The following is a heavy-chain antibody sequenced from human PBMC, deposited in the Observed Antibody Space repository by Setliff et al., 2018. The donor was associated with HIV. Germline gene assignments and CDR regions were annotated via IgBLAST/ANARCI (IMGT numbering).Heavy chain of an antibody. Sequence: ASVKVSCKASGYTFTGYYMHWVRQAPGQGLEWMGWINPNSGGTNYAQKFQGRVTMTRDTSISTAYMELSRLRSDDTAVYYCAREERYYDGKGALDYWGQGTLVTVSS. D-gene: IGHD3-22*01. J-gene: IGHJ4*02. V-gene: IGHV1-2*02. CDR2: INPNSGGT. CDR1: GYTFTGYY. CDR3: AREERYYDGKGALDY.